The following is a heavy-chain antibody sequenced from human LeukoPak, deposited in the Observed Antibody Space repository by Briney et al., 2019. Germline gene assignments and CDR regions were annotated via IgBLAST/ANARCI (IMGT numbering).Heavy chain of an antibody. CDR1: GFTFSDYW. Sequence: GGSLGLSCAASGFTFSDYWMHWVRQAPGKGLVWVSRINGDGTSTRYADSVRGRFTISRDNAKNTLYLQMNSLSAEDTAVYYCEKLVGATTGIDYWGQGTLVTVSS. D-gene: IGHD1-26*01. J-gene: IGHJ4*02. CDR2: INGDGTST. V-gene: IGHV3-74*01. CDR3: EKLVGATTGIDY.